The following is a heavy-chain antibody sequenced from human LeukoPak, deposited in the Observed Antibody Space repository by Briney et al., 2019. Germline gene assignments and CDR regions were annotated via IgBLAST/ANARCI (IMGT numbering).Heavy chain of an antibody. J-gene: IGHJ6*02. V-gene: IGHV1-2*02. CDR2: ITPNSGGT. CDR1: GYSFTDHS. Sequence: ASVKVSCKASGYSFTDHSMHWVRRAPGQGLEWMGWITPNSGGTNYAQKFQGRVTMTRDPSISTAYMELSRLRSDDTAVYYCARDFAGTTSRYNCYAMDVWGQGTTVTVSS. D-gene: IGHD1-7*01. CDR3: ARDFAGTTSRYNCYAMDV.